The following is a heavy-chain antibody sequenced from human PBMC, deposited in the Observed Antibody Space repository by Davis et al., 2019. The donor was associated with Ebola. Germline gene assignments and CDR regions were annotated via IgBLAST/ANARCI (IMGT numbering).Heavy chain of an antibody. D-gene: IGHD3-10*01. CDR1: GFTFSSYG. J-gene: IGHJ6*02. V-gene: IGHV3-30*19. CDR3: ARTKGVTRSYGMDV. CDR2: ISYDGSNK. Sequence: PGGSLRLSCAASGFTFSSYGMHWVRQAPGKGLEWVAVISYDGSNKYYADSVKGRFTISRNNSKNTLYLQMNSLRAEDTAVYYCARTKGVTRSYGMDVWGQGTTVTVSS.